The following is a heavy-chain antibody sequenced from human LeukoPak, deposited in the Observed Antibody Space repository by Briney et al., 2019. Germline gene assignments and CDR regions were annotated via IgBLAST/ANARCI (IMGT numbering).Heavy chain of an antibody. V-gene: IGHV4-39*07. D-gene: IGHD6-13*01. CDR2: IYYSGST. CDR1: GFTFSSYS. J-gene: IGHJ5*02. CDR3: ARDRSDSSSFNWFDP. Sequence: GSLRLSCAASGFTFSSYSMNWIRQPPGKGLEWIGSIYYSGSTYYNPSLKSRVTISVDTSKNQFSLKLSSVTAADSAVYYCARDRSDSSSFNWFDPWGQGTLVTVSS.